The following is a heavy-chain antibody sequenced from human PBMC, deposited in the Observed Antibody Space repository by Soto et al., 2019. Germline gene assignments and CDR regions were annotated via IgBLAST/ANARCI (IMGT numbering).Heavy chain of an antibody. CDR3: TRGYTGYAQAGLDS. Sequence: GSLRLSCAASGFTFSSYSMNWVRQAPGKGLEWVSYITSSGSATYYADTVKGRFTISRDNAKNSLYLQMNSLRAEDTAVYYCTRGYTGYAQAGLDSWGQGTLVTVSS. CDR2: ITSSGSAT. V-gene: IGHV3-48*01. D-gene: IGHD5-12*01. CDR1: GFTFSSYS. J-gene: IGHJ4*02.